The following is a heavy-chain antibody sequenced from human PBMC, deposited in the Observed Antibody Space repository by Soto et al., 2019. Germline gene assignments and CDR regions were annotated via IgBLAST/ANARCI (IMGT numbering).Heavy chain of an antibody. V-gene: IGHV4-34*01. D-gene: IGHD3-9*01. CDR1: GGSLAMYY. Sequence: SETLSPTCALHGGSLAMYYWNWIGQPPGKGLEWIGEINHSGSTNYDPSLKSRVTISVDTSKNQFSLKLSSVTAADTAVYYCAREGDILAGGCFDAWGQGALVTLSS. J-gene: IGHJ5*02. CDR3: AREGDILAGGCFDA. CDR2: INHSGST.